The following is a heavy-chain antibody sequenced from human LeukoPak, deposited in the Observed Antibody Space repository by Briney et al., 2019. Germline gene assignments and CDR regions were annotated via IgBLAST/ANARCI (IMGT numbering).Heavy chain of an antibody. D-gene: IGHD3-22*01. CDR3: AREKPFYDSSGYYYPIAFDY. CDR2: INWNGGSI. V-gene: IGHV3-20*04. J-gene: IGHJ4*02. CDR1: GFTFDDYG. Sequence: GGSLRLSCAASGFTFDDYGMSWVRQAPGKGLEWVSGINWNGGSIGYADSVKGRFTIARDNAKNSLYLQMNSLRAEDTALYYCAREKPFYDSSGYYYPIAFDYWGQGTLVTVSS.